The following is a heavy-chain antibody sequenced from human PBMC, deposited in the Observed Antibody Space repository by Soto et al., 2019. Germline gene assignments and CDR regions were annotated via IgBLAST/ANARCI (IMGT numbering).Heavy chain of an antibody. Sequence: QVQVVESGGGVVQPGKSLRLSCAASGFAFSDFGMHWVRQAPAKGLEWVAVIWHDGKNKDYADYAKGRFTISRDNSSNILYLEMNSLRVEDTAVYYCARDPGQDEAMDYWGQGTLVTVSS. CDR2: IWHDGKNK. CDR3: ARDPGQDEAMDY. J-gene: IGHJ4*02. CDR1: GFAFSDFG. V-gene: IGHV3-33*01.